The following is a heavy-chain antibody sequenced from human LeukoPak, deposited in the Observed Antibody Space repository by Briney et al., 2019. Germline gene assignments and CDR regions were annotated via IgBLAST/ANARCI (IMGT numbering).Heavy chain of an antibody. Sequence: ASVKVSCKASGYTFTGYYMHWVRQAPGQGLEWMGWINPNSGGTNYAQKFQGRVTMTRDTSISTAYMELSRLRSDDTAVYYCARDFTPYGPYGDNLDYWGQGTLVTVSS. J-gene: IGHJ4*02. CDR1: GYTFTGYY. D-gene: IGHD4-17*01. CDR3: ARDFTPYGPYGDNLDY. CDR2: INPNSGGT. V-gene: IGHV1-2*02.